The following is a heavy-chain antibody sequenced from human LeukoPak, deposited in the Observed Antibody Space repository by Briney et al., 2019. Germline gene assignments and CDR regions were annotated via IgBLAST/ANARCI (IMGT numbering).Heavy chain of an antibody. CDR2: ISSSSSYI. CDR1: GFTFSSYS. D-gene: IGHD3-10*01. Sequence: GSLRLSCAASGFTFSSYSMNWVRQAPGKGLEWVSSISSSSSYIYYADSVKGRFTISRDNAKNSLYLQMNSLRAEDTAVYYCASKSASKSGIDYWGQGTLVTVSS. CDR3: ASKSASKSGIDY. V-gene: IGHV3-21*01. J-gene: IGHJ4*02.